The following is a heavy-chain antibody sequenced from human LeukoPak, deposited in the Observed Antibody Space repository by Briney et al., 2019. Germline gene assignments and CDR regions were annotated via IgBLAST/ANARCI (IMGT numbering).Heavy chain of an antibody. CDR2: IKQDGSEK. CDR1: GFTFSSFW. V-gene: IGHV3-7*01. J-gene: IGHJ4*02. D-gene: IGHD1-26*01. CDR3: ARVKVFRGFDY. Sequence: GGSLRLSCAASGFTFSSFWMSWVRQAPGKGLEWVANIKQDGSEKYYVDSVKGRFTISRDNAKNSPYLQMNSLRAEDTAVYYCARVKVFRGFDYWGQGTLVTVSS.